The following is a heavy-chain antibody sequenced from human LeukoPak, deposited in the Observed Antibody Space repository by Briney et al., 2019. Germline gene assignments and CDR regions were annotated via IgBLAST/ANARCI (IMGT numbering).Heavy chain of an antibody. CDR3: ARDAKIAAAVDY. CDR1: GYTFTGYY. Sequence: ASVKVSCKASGYTFTGYYMHWVRQAPGQGLERMGWINPNSGGTNYAQKFQGGVTMTRDTSISTAYMELSRLRSDDTAAYYCARDAKIAAAVDYWGQGTLVTVSS. D-gene: IGHD6-13*01. J-gene: IGHJ4*02. CDR2: INPNSGGT. V-gene: IGHV1-2*02.